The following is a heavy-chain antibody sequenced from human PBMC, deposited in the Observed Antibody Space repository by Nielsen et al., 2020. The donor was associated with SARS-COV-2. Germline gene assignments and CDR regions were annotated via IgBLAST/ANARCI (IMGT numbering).Heavy chain of an antibody. CDR1: GYTFTSYA. J-gene: IGHJ6*02. V-gene: IGHV1-3*01. D-gene: IGHD5-18*01. CDR2: INAGNGNT. Sequence: ASVKVSCKASGYTFTSYAMHWVRQAPGQRLEWMGWINAGNGNTKYSQKFQGRVTITRDTSASTAYMELSSLRSEDTAVYYCARDPPTAMAAYYYYGMDVWGQGTTVNVSS. CDR3: ARDPPTAMAAYYYYGMDV.